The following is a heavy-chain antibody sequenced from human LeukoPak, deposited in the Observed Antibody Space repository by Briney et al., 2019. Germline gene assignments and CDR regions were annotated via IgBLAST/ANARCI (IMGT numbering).Heavy chain of an antibody. CDR2: IYHSGST. V-gene: IGHV4-59*12. Sequence: PSETLSLTCTVSGGSISSYYWSWIRQPPGKGLEWIGYIYHSGSTYYNPSLKSRVTISVDRSKNQFSLKLSSVTAADTAVYYCARGLGGITGTNFDYWGQVTLVTVSS. J-gene: IGHJ4*02. CDR3: ARGLGGITGTNFDY. D-gene: IGHD1-7*01. CDR1: GGSISSYY.